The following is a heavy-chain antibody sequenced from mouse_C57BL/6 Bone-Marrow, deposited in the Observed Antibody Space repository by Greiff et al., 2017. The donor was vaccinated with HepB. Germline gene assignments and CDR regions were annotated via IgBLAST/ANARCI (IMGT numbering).Heavy chain of an antibody. CDR2: IYPGGGYT. D-gene: IGHD1-1*01. CDR3: ARWHYYGSSLDY. J-gene: IGHJ2*01. Sequence: VQLQQSGAELVRPGTSVKMSCKASGYTFTNYWIGGAKQRPGHGLEWIGDIYPGGGYTNYNEKFKGKATLTADKSSSTAYMQCSSLTSEDSAIYYCARWHYYGSSLDYWGQGTTLTVSS. V-gene: IGHV1-63*01. CDR1: GYTFTNYW.